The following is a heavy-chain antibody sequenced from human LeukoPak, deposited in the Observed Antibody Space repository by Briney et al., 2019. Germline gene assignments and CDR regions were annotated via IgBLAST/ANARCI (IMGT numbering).Heavy chain of an antibody. CDR3: ARVKGTYFDY. V-gene: IGHV3-48*01. CDR2: ISASGSNI. D-gene: IGHD1-1*01. CDR1: GFPLSSYS. J-gene: IGHJ4*02. Sequence: PGGSLRLSCAASGFPLSSYSINWVRQAPGKGLEWVAYISASGSNIYYVDSVMGRFTVSRDNPKSSLFLQMNSPRAEDTAVYYCARVKGTYFDYWGQGALVTVSS.